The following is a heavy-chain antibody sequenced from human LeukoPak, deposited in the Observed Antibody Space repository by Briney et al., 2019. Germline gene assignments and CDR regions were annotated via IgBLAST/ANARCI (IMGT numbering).Heavy chain of an antibody. CDR1: GSSFTSYW. Sequence: GESLKISCKGSGSSFTSYWIGWVRQMPGKGLEWMGIIYPGDSDTRCSPSFQGQVTISADKSISTAYLQWSSLKASDTAMYYCARHPLHLVGATGAFDIWGQGTMVTVSS. V-gene: IGHV5-51*01. CDR3: ARHPLHLVGATGAFDI. J-gene: IGHJ3*02. D-gene: IGHD1-26*01. CDR2: IYPGDSDT.